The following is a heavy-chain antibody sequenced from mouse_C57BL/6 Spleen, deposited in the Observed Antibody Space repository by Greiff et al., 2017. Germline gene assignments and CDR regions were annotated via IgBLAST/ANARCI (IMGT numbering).Heavy chain of an antibody. D-gene: IGHD2-5*01. V-gene: IGHV1-81*01. CDR2: IYPRSGNT. Sequence: VQLQQSGAELARPGASVKLSCKASGYTFTSYGISWVKQRTGQGLEWIGEIYPRSGNTYYNEQFKGKATLTADKSSSTAYMELRSLTSEDSAVYFCARPEAYYSNNLEYWYFDVWGTGTTVTVSS. CDR1: GYTFTSYG. CDR3: ARPEAYYSNNLEYWYFDV. J-gene: IGHJ1*03.